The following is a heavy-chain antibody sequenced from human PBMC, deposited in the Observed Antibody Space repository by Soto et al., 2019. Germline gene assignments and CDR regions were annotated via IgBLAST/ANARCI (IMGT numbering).Heavy chain of an antibody. CDR3: AREGPAPYYYYGMDV. CDR1: GYSFTTYG. J-gene: IGHJ6*02. CDR2: ISGYNGNT. V-gene: IGHV1-18*01. Sequence: QVQVVQSRGEVKKPGASVKVSCKTSGYSFTTYGISWVRQAPGQGLEWMGWISGYNGNTNYAQKLQGRVTMTTDTSTSTAHMELRSLRSDDTAVYYCAREGPAPYYYYGMDVWGQGSTVTVSS.